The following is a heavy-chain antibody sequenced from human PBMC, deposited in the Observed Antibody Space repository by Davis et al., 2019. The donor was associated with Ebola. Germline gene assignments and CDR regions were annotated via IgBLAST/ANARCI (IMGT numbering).Heavy chain of an antibody. D-gene: IGHD5-24*01. V-gene: IGHV3-23*01. CDR1: GFTFSSYG. CDR2: ISGSGGST. J-gene: IGHJ4*02. CDR3: AKEGGGYNSVFDY. Sequence: GESLKISCAASGFTFSSYGMSWVRQAPGKGLEWVSAISGSGGSTYYADSVKGRFTISRDNSKNTLYLQMNSLRAEDTAVYYCAKEGGGYNSVFDYWGQGTLVTVSS.